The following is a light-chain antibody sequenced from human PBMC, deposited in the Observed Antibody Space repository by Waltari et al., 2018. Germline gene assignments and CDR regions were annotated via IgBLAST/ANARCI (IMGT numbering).Light chain of an antibody. CDR1: QSVLLSSNNKNY. V-gene: IGKV4-1*01. Sequence: DIVMTQSPDSLAASLGELATTNCTSSQSVLLSSNNKNYLAWYQQKAGQPPKLLISWAYPRESGVPDRFSGSGSGTDFTLTISSLQAEDVAVYYCQEFYSAAYTFGQGTKLEIK. J-gene: IGKJ2*01. CDR3: QEFYSAAYT. CDR2: WAY.